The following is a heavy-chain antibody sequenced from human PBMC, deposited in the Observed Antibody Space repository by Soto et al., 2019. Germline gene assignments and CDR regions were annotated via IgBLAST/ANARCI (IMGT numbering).Heavy chain of an antibody. CDR2: IYYSGST. Sequence: QVQLQESGPGLVKPSQTLSLTCTVSGGSISSGGYYWSWIRQHPGKGLEWIGYIYYSGSTYYNPSLKSRVTISVDTSKNQFSLKLSSVTAADTAVYYCARSFLEDYGDSDYYYYYYMDVWGKGTTVTVSS. CDR3: ARSFLEDYGDSDYYYYYYMDV. CDR1: GGSISSGGYY. V-gene: IGHV4-31*03. J-gene: IGHJ6*03. D-gene: IGHD4-17*01.